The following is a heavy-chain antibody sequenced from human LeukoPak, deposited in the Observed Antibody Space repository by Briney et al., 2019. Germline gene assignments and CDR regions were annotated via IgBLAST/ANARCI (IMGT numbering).Heavy chain of an antibody. J-gene: IGHJ6*03. CDR3: ATSGSTYYYGSGSYYYYMDV. CDR2: IIPIFGTA. D-gene: IGHD3-10*01. V-gene: IGHV1-69*05. Sequence: SSVKVSCKASGGTFSSYAISWVRQAPGQGLEWMGGIIPIFGTANYAQKFQGRVTIPTDESTSTAYMELSSLRSEDTAVYYCATSGSTYYYGSGSYYYYMDVWGKGTTVTVSS. CDR1: GGTFSSYA.